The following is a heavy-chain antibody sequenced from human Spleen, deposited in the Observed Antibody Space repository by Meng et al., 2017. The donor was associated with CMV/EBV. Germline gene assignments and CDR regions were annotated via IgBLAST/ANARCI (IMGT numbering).Heavy chain of an antibody. D-gene: IGHD3-10*01. Sequence: GESLKISCAASGFTFRNYWMSWVRQAPGKGLEWVGRIKSKTDGGTTEYAARVKGRFTISRDDSKNTLYQQMNSLKIEDTAVYYCTTYYGSGSYYKPHMDVWGQGITVTVSS. V-gene: IGHV3-15*01. J-gene: IGHJ6*02. CDR2: IKSKTDGGTT. CDR3: TTYYGSGSYYKPHMDV. CDR1: GFTFRNYW.